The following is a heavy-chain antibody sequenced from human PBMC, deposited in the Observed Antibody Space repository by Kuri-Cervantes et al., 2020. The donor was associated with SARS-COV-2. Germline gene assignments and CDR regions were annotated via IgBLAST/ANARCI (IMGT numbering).Heavy chain of an antibody. CDR2: IYTSGST. D-gene: IGHD3-16*02. CDR1: GGSISSYY. J-gene: IGHJ3*02. CDR3: ARGRRIYDYIWGSYRDAFDI. Sequence: SETLSLTCTVSGGSISSYYWSWIRQPAGKGLEWIGRIYTSGSTNYNPSLKSRVTMSVDTSKNQFSLKPSSVTAADTAVYYCARGRRIYDYIWGSYRDAFDIWGQGTMVTVSS. V-gene: IGHV4-4*07.